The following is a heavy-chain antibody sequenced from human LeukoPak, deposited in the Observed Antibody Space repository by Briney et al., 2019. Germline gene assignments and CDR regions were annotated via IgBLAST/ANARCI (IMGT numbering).Heavy chain of an antibody. D-gene: IGHD6-19*01. CDR1: GFTFSSYG. V-gene: IGHV3-30*18. J-gene: IGHJ5*02. Sequence: PGGSLRLSCAASGFTFSSYGMHWVRQAPGKGLEWVAVISYDGSNKYYADSVKGRFTISRDNSKNTLYLQMNSLRAEDTAVYYCAKDRIAVAGTGWFDPWGQGTLVTVSS. CDR3: AKDRIAVAGTGWFDP. CDR2: ISYDGSNK.